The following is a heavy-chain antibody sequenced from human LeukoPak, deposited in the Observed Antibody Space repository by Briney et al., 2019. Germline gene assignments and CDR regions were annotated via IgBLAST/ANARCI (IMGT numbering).Heavy chain of an antibody. CDR3: ARDGGIAARQGDNWFDP. CDR2: IYYSGST. CDR1: GGSISSHY. Sequence: SETLSLTCTVSGGSISSHYWSWIRQPPGKGLEWIGYIYYSGSTNYNPSLKSRVTISVDTSKNQFSLKLSSVTAADTAVYYCARDGGIAARQGDNWFDPWGQGTLVTVSS. J-gene: IGHJ5*02. V-gene: IGHV4-59*11. D-gene: IGHD6-6*01.